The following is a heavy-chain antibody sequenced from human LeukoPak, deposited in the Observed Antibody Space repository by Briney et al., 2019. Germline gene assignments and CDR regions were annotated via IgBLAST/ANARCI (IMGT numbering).Heavy chain of an antibody. D-gene: IGHD2-15*01. J-gene: IGHJ6*03. CDR1: GYTFTSYD. CDR2: MNPNSGNT. V-gene: IGHV1-8*03. Sequence: VXXKASGYTFTSYDINWVRQATGQGLEWMGWMNPNSGNTGYAQKFQGRVTITRNTSISTAYMELSSLRSEDTAVYYCARSGLEVAEIPYYYYYMDVWGKGTTVTVSS. CDR3: ARSGLEVAEIPYYYYYMDV.